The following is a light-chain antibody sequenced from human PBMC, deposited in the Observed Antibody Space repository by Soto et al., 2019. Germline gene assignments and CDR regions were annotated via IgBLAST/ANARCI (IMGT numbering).Light chain of an antibody. CDR3: SSFTTIGTVI. J-gene: IGLJ2*01. V-gene: IGLV2-14*01. CDR1: DNDIGSYLY. CDR2: EVN. Sequence: QSVLTQPASVSGSPGQSSTISCTGTDNDIGSYLYVSWFQQHPGKAPKVVIFEVNNPPAGISDRFSGSKSGNTASLTISGHQPEDEANYFCSSFTTIGTVIFGGGTKLTVL.